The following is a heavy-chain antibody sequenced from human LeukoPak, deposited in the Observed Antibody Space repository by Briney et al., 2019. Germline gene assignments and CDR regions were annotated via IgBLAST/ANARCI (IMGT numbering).Heavy chain of an antibody. J-gene: IGHJ4*02. Sequence: GGSLRLFCAASGFTFSSYEMNWVRQAPGKGLEWVSYISSSGSTIYYADSVKGRFTISRDNAKNSLYLQMNSLRAEDTAVYYCARGTYYYGSGSYYPGGYWGQGTLVTVSS. CDR1: GFTFSSYE. D-gene: IGHD3-10*01. CDR3: ARGTYYYGSGSYYPGGY. V-gene: IGHV3-48*03. CDR2: ISSSGSTI.